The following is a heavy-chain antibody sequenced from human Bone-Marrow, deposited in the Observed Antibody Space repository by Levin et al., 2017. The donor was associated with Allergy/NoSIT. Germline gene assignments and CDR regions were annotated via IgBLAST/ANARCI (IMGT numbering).Heavy chain of an antibody. CDR2: ISSDGNNK. Sequence: PGGSLRLSCAASGFLFSNYGMHWVRQAPGKGLEWVAAISSDGNNKYYADSVEGRFTISRDNSKNTLYLQMNSLRAEDTAVYYCANGRNVLLPAACEFDYWGQGTLVTVSS. CDR1: GFLFSNYG. CDR3: ANGRNVLLPAACEFDY. V-gene: IGHV3-30*18. D-gene: IGHD2-2*01. J-gene: IGHJ4*02.